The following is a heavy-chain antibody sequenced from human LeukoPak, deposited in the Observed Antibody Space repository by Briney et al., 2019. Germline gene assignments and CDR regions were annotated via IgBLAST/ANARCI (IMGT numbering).Heavy chain of an antibody. CDR2: ISYDGSNK. J-gene: IGHJ6*03. V-gene: IGHV3-30*04. Sequence: GGSLRLSCAASGFTFSSYAMHWVRQAPGKGLEWVAVISYDGSNKYYADSVKGRFTISRDNSKNTLYLQMNSLRAEDTAVYYCARDERYSSSWYSYYYYYMDVWGKGTTVTVSS. CDR3: ARDERYSSSWYSYYYYYMDV. D-gene: IGHD6-13*01. CDR1: GFTFSSYA.